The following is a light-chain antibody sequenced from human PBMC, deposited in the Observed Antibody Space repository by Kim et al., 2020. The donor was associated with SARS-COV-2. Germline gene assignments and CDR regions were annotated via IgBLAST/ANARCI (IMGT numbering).Light chain of an antibody. CDR3: QQYEDWPLT. CDR2: GAS. CDR1: QSVSSN. J-gene: IGKJ4*01. V-gene: IGKV3-15*01. Sequence: GERATLSCRASQSVSSNLAWYQQKPGQAPRLLIYGASTRATGIPARFSGSGSGTDFTLTISSLQSEDFAVYYCQQYEDWPLTFGGGTKVDIK.